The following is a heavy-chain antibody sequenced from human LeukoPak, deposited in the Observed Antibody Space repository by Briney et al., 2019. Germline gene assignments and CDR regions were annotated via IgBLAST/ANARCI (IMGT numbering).Heavy chain of an antibody. Sequence: GGSLRLSCAASGFTFSSYAMHWVRQAPGKGLEWVAVISYDGSNKYYADSVKGRFTISRDNSKNTLYLQMNSLRGENTAVYYCARDVGRADDYGDYYFDYWGQGTLVTVSS. CDR1: GFTFSSYA. J-gene: IGHJ4*02. D-gene: IGHD4-17*01. CDR3: ARDVGRADDYGDYYFDY. CDR2: ISYDGSNK. V-gene: IGHV3-30-3*01.